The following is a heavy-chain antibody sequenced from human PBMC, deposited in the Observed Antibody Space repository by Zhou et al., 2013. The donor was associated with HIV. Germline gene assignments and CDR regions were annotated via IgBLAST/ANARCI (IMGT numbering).Heavy chain of an antibody. CDR2: MNPSGKTT. Sequence: QVQLVQSGAEVKKPGASVKVSCKTSGSPFSGHYMHWVRHAPGQGPEWMGIMNPSGKTTTYGQKFQGRVTMTRDTSASIVYMELNSLTSEDTAMYYCARANFRHFDYWGQGTLVSVSS. CDR1: GSPFSGHY. V-gene: IGHV1-46*01. CDR3: ARANFRHFDY. J-gene: IGHJ4*02.